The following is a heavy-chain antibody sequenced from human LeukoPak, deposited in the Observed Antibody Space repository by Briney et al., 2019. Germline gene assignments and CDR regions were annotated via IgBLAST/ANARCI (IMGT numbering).Heavy chain of an antibody. J-gene: IGHJ4*02. CDR2: IYHSGST. Sequence: SETLSLTCTVSGYSISSAYYWGWIRQPPGKGLEWIGTIYHSGSTYYNPSLKSRVTISVDTSKNQFSLRLTSVTAADTAVYYCARGRRYFDYWGQGTLVTVSS. CDR3: ARGRRYFDY. D-gene: IGHD3-9*01. CDR1: GYSISSAYY. V-gene: IGHV4-38-2*02.